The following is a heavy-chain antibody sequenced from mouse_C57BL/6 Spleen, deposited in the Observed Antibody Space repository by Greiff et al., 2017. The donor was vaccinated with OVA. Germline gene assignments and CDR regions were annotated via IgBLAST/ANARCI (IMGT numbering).Heavy chain of an antibody. D-gene: IGHD2-4*01. J-gene: IGHJ2*01. CDR1: GYAFSSSW. CDR3: ARKRYGITDYFDY. V-gene: IGHV1-82*01. Sequence: QVHVKQSGPELVKPGASVKISCKASGYAFSSSWMNWVKQRPGQGLAWIGRIYPGDGDTNYNGKFKGKATLTADKSSSTAYMQLSSLTSEDSAVYCCARKRYGITDYFDYWGQGTTLTVSS. CDR2: IYPGDGDT.